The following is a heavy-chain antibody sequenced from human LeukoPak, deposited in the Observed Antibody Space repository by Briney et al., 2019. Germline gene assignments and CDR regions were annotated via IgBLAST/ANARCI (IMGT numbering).Heavy chain of an antibody. CDR1: GYTFTGYY. J-gene: IGHJ4*02. V-gene: IGHV1-2*02. CDR3: ARILSGRHPEAC. Sequence: EASVKVSCKASGYTFTGYYMHWVRQAPGQGLEWMGWINPNSGGTNYAQKFQGRVTMTRGTSISTAYMELSRLRFDDTAVYYCARILSGRHPEACWGQGTLVTVSS. CDR2: INPNSGGT. D-gene: IGHD3-10*01.